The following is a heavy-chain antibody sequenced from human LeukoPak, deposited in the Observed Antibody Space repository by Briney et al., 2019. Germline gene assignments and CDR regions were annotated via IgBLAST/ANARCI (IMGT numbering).Heavy chain of an antibody. V-gene: IGHV4-39*01. D-gene: IGHD6-19*01. CDR2: IFYSGST. CDR3: ARQDIAVTGNFFDY. J-gene: IGHJ4*02. Sequence: SETLSLTCTVSGDSISSSNFYWDWIRQPPGKGLEWIGSIFYSGSTYYNPSLKSRVTISVDRSRNQFSLRLSSVTAADTAVYYCARQDIAVTGNFFDYWGQGTLVTVSS. CDR1: GDSISSSNFY.